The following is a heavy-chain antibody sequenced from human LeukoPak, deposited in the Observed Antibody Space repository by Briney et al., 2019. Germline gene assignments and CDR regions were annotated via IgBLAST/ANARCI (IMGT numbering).Heavy chain of an antibody. CDR3: ARAGPLPPPYCGGDCYGVGDY. J-gene: IGHJ4*02. Sequence: GASVKVSCKASGYTFTGYYMHWVRQAPGQGLEWMGWINPNSGGSNYAQKFQGKVTMTRDTSISTAYMELSRLRSDDTAVYYCARAGPLPPPYCGGDCYGVGDYWGRGTLVTVSS. D-gene: IGHD2-21*01. V-gene: IGHV1-2*02. CDR1: GYTFTGYY. CDR2: INPNSGGS.